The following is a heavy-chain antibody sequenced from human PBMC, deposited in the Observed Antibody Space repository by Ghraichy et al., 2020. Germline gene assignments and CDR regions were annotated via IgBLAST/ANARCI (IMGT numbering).Heavy chain of an antibody. CDR2: IRYDGSNK. CDR3: AGIAARLDY. CDR1: GFTFSSYG. Sequence: GVLRLSCAASGFTFSSYGMHWVRQAPGKGLEWVAFIRYDGSNKYYADSVKGRFTISRDNSKNTLYLQMNSLRAEATAVYYCAGIAARLDYWGQRTLVTVSS. D-gene: IGHD6-6*01. V-gene: IGHV3-30*02. J-gene: IGHJ4*02.